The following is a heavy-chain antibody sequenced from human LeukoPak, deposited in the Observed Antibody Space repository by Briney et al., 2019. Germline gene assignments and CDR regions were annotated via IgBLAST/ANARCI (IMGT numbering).Heavy chain of an antibody. D-gene: IGHD2/OR15-2a*01. V-gene: IGHV1-8*01. J-gene: IGHJ6*02. CDR3: ARSMGHPYNYGMDV. CDR2: MNPKSGDT. Sequence: ASVKVSCKASGYTFTSYGVNWVRHATGQGLEWMGWMNPKSGDTVYAQKFQGRVTMTWNTPITTAYMELSSLTSEDTAVYYCARSMGHPYNYGMDVWGQGTTVTVSS. CDR1: GYTFTSYG.